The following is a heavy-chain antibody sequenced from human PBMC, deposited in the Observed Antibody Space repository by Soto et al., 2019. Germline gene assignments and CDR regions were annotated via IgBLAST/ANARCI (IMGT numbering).Heavy chain of an antibody. D-gene: IGHD1-26*01. J-gene: IGHJ6*02. CDR2: ITGSGGTT. Sequence: EVQLLESGGGLVQPGGSLRLSCGASGFTFSSYAMSWVRQAPGKGLAWVSSITGSGGTTYYADSVKGRFTISRDNSKNPLYLQMNSLRAEDTAVYYCAKDSYSRGVGASYGMDVWGQGTTVTVSS. CDR1: GFTFSSYA. V-gene: IGHV3-23*01. CDR3: AKDSYSRGVGASYGMDV.